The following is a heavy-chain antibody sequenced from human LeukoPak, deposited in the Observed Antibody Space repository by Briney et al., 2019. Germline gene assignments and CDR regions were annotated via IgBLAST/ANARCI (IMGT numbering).Heavy chain of an antibody. Sequence: SETLSLTCTVYGGSFSGYYWIWIRQPPGKGLEWIGEINHSGSTKYNPSLKSRVTISIDTSKNQFSLRLSSVTAADTAVYYCARHSPGARGVDYWGRGTLVTVSS. CDR1: GGSFSGYY. V-gene: IGHV4-34*01. CDR2: INHSGST. J-gene: IGHJ4*02. D-gene: IGHD2-21*01. CDR3: ARHSPGARGVDY.